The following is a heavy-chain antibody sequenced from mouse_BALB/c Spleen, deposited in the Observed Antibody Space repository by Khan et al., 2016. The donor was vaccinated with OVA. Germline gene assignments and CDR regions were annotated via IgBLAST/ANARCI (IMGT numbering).Heavy chain of an antibody. CDR2: IWAGGST. V-gene: IGHV2-9*02. J-gene: IGHJ2*01. CDR1: GFSLTSYG. CDR3: ARLEDI. D-gene: IGHD1-3*01. Sequence: VELVESGPGLVAPSQSLSITCTVSGFSLTSYGVHWVRQPPGKGLEWLGVIWAGGSTNYNSALMSRLSISKDNSKSQVFLKMTSLQTDDTAIYYCARLEDIWGQGTTLTVSS.